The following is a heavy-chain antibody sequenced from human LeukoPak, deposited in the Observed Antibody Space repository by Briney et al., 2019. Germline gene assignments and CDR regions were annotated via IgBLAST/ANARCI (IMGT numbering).Heavy chain of an antibody. D-gene: IGHD3-3*01. V-gene: IGHV4-30-2*01. CDR3: ARAGHYDFWSGTKSAWFDY. CDR2: IYHSGST. J-gene: IGHJ4*02. CDR1: GGSISSGGYS. Sequence: SQTLSLTCAVSGGSISSGGYSWSWIRQPPGKGLEWIGYIYHSGSTYYNPSLKSRVTISVDGSKNQFSLKLSSVTAADTAVYYCARAGHYDFWSGTKSAWFDYWGQGTLVTVSS.